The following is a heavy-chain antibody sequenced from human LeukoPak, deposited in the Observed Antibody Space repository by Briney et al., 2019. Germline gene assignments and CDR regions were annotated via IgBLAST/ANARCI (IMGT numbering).Heavy chain of an antibody. Sequence: SQTLSLTCTVSGGSISSDNYQWSWIRQPPGKGLEWIGYINYSGSTYYNPSLKSRVTISVDTSKNHFSLKLSSVTATDTAVYYCARYGSGSTWFDPWGQGTLVTVSS. CDR2: INYSGST. V-gene: IGHV4-30-4*01. CDR1: GGSISSDNYQ. CDR3: ARYGSGSTWFDP. J-gene: IGHJ5*02. D-gene: IGHD3-10*01.